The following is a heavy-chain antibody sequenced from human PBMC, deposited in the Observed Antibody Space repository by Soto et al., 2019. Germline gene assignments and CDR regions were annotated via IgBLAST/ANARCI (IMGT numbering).Heavy chain of an antibody. V-gene: IGHV3-30*18. D-gene: IGHD1-26*01. CDR3: ANMDAALLPYYYYGMEV. CDR1: GFRFSDYG. Sequence: QVQLVESGGGVVQPGRSLRLSCAASGFRFSDYGIHWVRQAPGKGLEWVALISYEGSKKFYTDSVKGRFTISRDNSKTTMYLPIARLRAADTAVYYCANMDAALLPYYYYGMEVWGHGTTVTVSS. J-gene: IGHJ6*02. CDR2: ISYEGSKK.